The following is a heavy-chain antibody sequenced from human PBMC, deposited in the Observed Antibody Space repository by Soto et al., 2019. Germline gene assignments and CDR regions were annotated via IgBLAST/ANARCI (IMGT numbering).Heavy chain of an antibody. J-gene: IGHJ4*02. D-gene: IGHD2-15*01. CDR1: GFTFSSYN. CDR3: ARARCSSGQCYYFDY. CDR2: ISRSGDRT. V-gene: IGHV3-64*02. Sequence: EVQLVESGEGLVQPGGSLRLSCAASGFTFSSYNIHWIRQAPGKGLEFVSAISRSGDRTYYADSVKGRFTITRDNSKNRAWLQMGSLRAEDMAVYYCARARCSSGQCYYFDYWGRGALVSVSS.